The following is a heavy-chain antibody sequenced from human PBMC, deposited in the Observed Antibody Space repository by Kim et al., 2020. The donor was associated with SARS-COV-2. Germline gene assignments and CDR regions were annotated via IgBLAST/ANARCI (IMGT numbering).Heavy chain of an antibody. CDR3: AKVGRVRGVYNWFDP. CDR2: ISYDGSNK. J-gene: IGHJ5*02. CDR1: GFTFSSYG. V-gene: IGHV3-30*18. Sequence: GGSLRLSCAASGFTFSSYGMHWVRQAPGKGLEWVAVISYDGSNKYYADSVKGRFTISRDNSKNTLYLQMNSLRAEDTAVYYCAKVGRVRGVYNWFDPWGQGTLVTVSS. D-gene: IGHD3-10*01.